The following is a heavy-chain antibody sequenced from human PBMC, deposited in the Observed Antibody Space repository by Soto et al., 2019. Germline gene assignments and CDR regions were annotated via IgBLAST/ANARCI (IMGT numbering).Heavy chain of an antibody. D-gene: IGHD1-26*01. V-gene: IGHV4-38-2*01. CDR3: ARTHSGSYYSVFNY. CDR1: NFSISSGYY. Sequence: PSETLSLTCVVSNFSISSGYYWGWIRQSPGKGPEWIASIYRTGTTSYNPSLKSRVTISADPSKNQFSLMLTAVTAADTAVYYYARTHSGSYYSVFNYWVRGSRGAVS. J-gene: IGHJ4*02. CDR2: IYRTGTT.